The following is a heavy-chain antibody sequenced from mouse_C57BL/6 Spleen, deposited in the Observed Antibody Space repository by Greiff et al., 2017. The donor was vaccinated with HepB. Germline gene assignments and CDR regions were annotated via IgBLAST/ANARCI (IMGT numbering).Heavy chain of an antibody. V-gene: IGHV14-4*01. J-gene: IGHJ2*01. CDR3: STDGQRRLPPFS. Sequence: VQLQQSGAELVRPGASVKLSCTASGFNIKDDYMHWVKQRPEQGLEWIGWIDPENGDTEYASKFQGKATITADTSSNTAYLQLSSLTSEDTAVYYCSTDGQRRLPPFSWGQGTTLTVSS. CDR1: GFNIKDDY. CDR2: IDPENGDT. D-gene: IGHD3-2*02.